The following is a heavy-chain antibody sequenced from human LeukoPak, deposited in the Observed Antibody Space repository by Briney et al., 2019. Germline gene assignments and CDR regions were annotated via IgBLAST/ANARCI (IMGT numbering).Heavy chain of an antibody. CDR1: GGSFSGYY. Sequence: SETLSLTCAVYGGSFSGYYWSWIRQPPGKGLEWIGEINHSGSTNYNPSLKSRVTISVDTSKNQFSLKLSSVTAADTAVYYCARLRPVGYAFDIWGQGTMVTVSS. CDR3: ARLRPVGYAFDI. J-gene: IGHJ3*02. V-gene: IGHV4-34*01. D-gene: IGHD2-2*01. CDR2: INHSGST.